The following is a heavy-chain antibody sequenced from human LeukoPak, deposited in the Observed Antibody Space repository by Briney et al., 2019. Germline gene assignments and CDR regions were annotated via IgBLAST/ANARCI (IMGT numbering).Heavy chain of an antibody. CDR3: VKGLSDDLLTGTSKY. D-gene: IGHD3-9*01. CDR2: ISGSGGST. V-gene: IGHV3-23*01. Sequence: GGSLRLSCAASGFTFSSYAMSWVRQAPGKGLEWVSAISGSGGSTYYADSVKGRFTISRDNSKNTLFLQMNSLRAEDTAVYYCVKGLSDDLLTGTSKYWGQGTLVAVSS. CDR1: GFTFSSYA. J-gene: IGHJ4*02.